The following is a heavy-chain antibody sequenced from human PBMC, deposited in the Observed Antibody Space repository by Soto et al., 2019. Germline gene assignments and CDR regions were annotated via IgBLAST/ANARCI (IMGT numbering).Heavy chain of an antibody. CDR2: ISSSSSYI. D-gene: IGHD3-10*01. V-gene: IGHV3-21*01. CDR1: GFTFSIYS. Sequence: LRLSCAASGFTFSIYSMNWVRQAPGKGLEWVSSISSSSSYIYYADSVKGRFTISRDNAKNSLYLQMNSLRAEDTAVYYCARDGGSGPLDYWGQGTLVTVSS. J-gene: IGHJ4*02. CDR3: ARDGGSGPLDY.